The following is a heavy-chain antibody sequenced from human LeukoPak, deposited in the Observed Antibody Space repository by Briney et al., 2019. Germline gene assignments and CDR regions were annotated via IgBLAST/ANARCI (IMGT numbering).Heavy chain of an antibody. CDR1: GGSISSSSYY. V-gene: IGHV4-39*07. Sequence: PSETLSLTCTVSGGSISSSSYYWGWIRQPPGKGLEWIGRIYYSGSTYYHPSLKSRVTISVDTSKNQFSLKLTSVTAADTAVYYCARDSVNPGAFDIWGQGTMVTVSS. D-gene: IGHD4-17*01. J-gene: IGHJ3*02. CDR2: IYYSGST. CDR3: ARDSVNPGAFDI.